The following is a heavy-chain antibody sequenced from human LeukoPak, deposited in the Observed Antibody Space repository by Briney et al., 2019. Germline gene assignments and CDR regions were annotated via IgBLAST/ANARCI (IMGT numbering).Heavy chain of an antibody. CDR3: ATDNDSSDYHCGLRAFDI. V-gene: IGHV3-66*01. CDR1: GFTVSSNY. CDR2: IYSGGST. D-gene: IGHD3-22*01. J-gene: IGHJ3*02. Sequence: GGSLRLSCAASGFTVSSNYMSWVRQAPGKGLEWVSSIYSGGSTFFADSVKGRFTISRDNSKNTLYLQMNSLRAEDTAVYYCATDNDSSDYHCGLRAFDIWGQGTMVTVSS.